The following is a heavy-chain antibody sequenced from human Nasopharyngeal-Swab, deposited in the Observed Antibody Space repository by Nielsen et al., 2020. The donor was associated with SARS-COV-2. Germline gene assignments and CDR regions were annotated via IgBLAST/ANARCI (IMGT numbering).Heavy chain of an antibody. CDR2: IYYSGST. CDR3: ARVLEVAATRWFDP. D-gene: IGHD2-15*01. V-gene: IGHV4-39*07. Sequence: ETLSLTCTVSGGSISSSSYYWGWIRQPPGKGLEWIGSIYYSGSTYYNPSLKSRVTISVDTSKNQFSLKLSSVTAADTAVYYCARVLEVAATRWFDPWGQGTLVTVSS. J-gene: IGHJ5*02. CDR1: GGSISSSSYY.